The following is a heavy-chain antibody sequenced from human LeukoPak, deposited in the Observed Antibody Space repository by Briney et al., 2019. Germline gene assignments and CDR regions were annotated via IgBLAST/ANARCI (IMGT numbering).Heavy chain of an antibody. Sequence: GGSLRLSRAASGFTFSSYAMSWVRQAPGKGLEWVSAISGSGGSTYYADSVKGRFTISRDNSKNTLYLQMNSLRAEDTAVYYCAKGAVAGSYYYYMDVWGKGTTVTVSS. CDR2: ISGSGGST. V-gene: IGHV3-23*01. CDR1: GFTFSSYA. J-gene: IGHJ6*03. D-gene: IGHD6-19*01. CDR3: AKGAVAGSYYYYMDV.